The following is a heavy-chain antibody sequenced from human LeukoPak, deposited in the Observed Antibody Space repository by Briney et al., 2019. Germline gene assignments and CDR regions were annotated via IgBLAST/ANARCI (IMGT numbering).Heavy chain of an antibody. J-gene: IGHJ4*02. CDR2: INPSGGST. CDR1: GYTFTSYY. D-gene: IGHD3-3*01. Sequence: ASGKVAWKASGYTFTSYYMHWVRQAPGQGLEWMGIINPSGGSTSYAQKFQGRVTMTRDTSTSTVYMELSSLRSEDTAVYYCARDPTGEWLMRYYFDYWGQGTLVTVSS. CDR3: ARDPTGEWLMRYYFDY. V-gene: IGHV1-46*01.